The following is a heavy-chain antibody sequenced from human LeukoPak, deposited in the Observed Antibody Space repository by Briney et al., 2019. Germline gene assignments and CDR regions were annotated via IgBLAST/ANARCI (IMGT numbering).Heavy chain of an antibody. CDR3: ASRIAAAVGFFSY. Sequence: SETLSLTCTVSGVSISSYYWSWIRQPPGKGLEWIGYIYYSGSTNYNPSLKSRVTISVDTSKNQFSLKPSSVTAADTAVYYCASRIAAAVGFFSYWGQGTLVTVSS. CDR2: IYYSGST. J-gene: IGHJ4*02. V-gene: IGHV4-59*01. D-gene: IGHD6-13*01. CDR1: GVSISSYY.